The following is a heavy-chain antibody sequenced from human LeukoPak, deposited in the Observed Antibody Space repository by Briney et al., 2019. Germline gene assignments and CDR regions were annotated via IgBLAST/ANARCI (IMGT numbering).Heavy chain of an antibody. CDR3: ATDSPRVVTTYYYYGMDV. J-gene: IGHJ6*02. CDR2: MNPNSGNT. D-gene: IGHD5-12*01. Sequence: GASVKVSCKASGYTFTSYDINWVRQATGQGLEWMGWMNPNSGNTGYAQKFQGRVTMTRNTSISTAYMELSSLRSEDTAVYYCATDSPRVVTTYYYYGMDVWGQGTTVTVSS. V-gene: IGHV1-8*01. CDR1: GYTFTSYD.